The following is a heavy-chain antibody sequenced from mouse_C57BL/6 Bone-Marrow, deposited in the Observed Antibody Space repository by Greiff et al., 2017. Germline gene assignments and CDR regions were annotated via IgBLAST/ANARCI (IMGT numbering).Heavy chain of an antibody. V-gene: IGHV5-6*01. CDR3: ARQGITTVKGDFDY. J-gene: IGHJ2*01. CDR1: GFTFSSYG. D-gene: IGHD1-1*01. CDR2: ISSGGSYT. Sequence: EVQVVESGGDLVKPGGSLKLSCAASGFTFSSYGMSWVRQTPDKRLEWVATISSGGSYTYYPDSVQGRFTISRDNAKNTLYLQMSSLKSEDTAMYYCARQGITTVKGDFDYWGQGTTRTVSS.